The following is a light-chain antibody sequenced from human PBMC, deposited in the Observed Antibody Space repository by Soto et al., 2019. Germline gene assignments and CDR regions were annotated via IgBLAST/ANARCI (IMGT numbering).Light chain of an antibody. J-gene: IGKJ1*01. V-gene: IGKV1-5*03. Sequence: DIQMTQSPSTLSASVGDRVTITCRASQSVSYWLAWFQQKPGKVPKVLISKASRLESGLPSRFSGSGSGTEFTLTISSLQPDDFATYYCQHFIGSSWTFGQGSKVELK. CDR3: QHFIGSSWT. CDR1: QSVSYW. CDR2: KAS.